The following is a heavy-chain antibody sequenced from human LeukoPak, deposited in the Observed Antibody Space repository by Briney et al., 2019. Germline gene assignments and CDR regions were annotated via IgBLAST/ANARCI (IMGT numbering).Heavy chain of an antibody. J-gene: IGHJ4*02. CDR2: IGSSGSVT. CDR3: ATDRYYGPIDY. CDR1: EFTFSSSA. D-gene: IGHD4-17*01. V-gene: IGHV3-23*01. Sequence: GGSPRLSCAASEFTFSSSAMSWVRQAPGWGLEWVSTIGSSGSVTYYADSVKGRFTISRDNSKSTLYLQMNSLRAEDTAVYYCATDRYYGPIDYWGQGTLVTVSS.